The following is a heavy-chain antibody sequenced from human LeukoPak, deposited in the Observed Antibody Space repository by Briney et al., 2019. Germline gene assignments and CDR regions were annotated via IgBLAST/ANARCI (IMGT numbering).Heavy chain of an antibody. Sequence: GASVKVSCKASGYTFTSYAMHWVRQAPGQRLEWMGWINAGNGNTKYSQKFQGRVTITRDTSASTAYMELSSLRSEDTAVYYCAREVPYYDSSGYYDYWGQGTLVTVSS. V-gene: IGHV1-3*01. CDR1: GYTFTSYA. CDR2: INAGNGNT. J-gene: IGHJ4*02. D-gene: IGHD3-22*01. CDR3: AREVPYYDSSGYYDY.